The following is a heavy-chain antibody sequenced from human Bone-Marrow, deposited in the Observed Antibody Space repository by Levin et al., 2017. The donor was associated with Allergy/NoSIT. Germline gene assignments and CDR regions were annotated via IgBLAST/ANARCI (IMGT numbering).Heavy chain of an antibody. CDR1: GFTFSNFA. Sequence: GGSLRLSCAASGFTFSNFAMSWVRQAPGKGLEWVSAISDGGTITHYADSVKGRFTISRDNSKNTLYLQMSSLRAEDTAVYYCAIDLKGWFDPWGQGTLVTVSS. CDR3: AIDLKGWFDP. V-gene: IGHV3-23*01. CDR2: ISDGGTIT. J-gene: IGHJ5*02.